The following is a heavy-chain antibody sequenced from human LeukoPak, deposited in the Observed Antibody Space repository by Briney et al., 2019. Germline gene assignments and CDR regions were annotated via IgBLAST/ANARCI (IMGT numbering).Heavy chain of an antibody. CDR2: INHSGST. D-gene: IGHD2-2*01. J-gene: IGHJ4*02. CDR1: GGSFSGYY. CDR3: ARERVVPAPGLDY. V-gene: IGHV4-34*01. Sequence: PSETLSLTCAVYGGSFSGYYWSWIRQPPGKGLEWIGEINHSGSTNYNPSLKSRVTISVDTSKNQFSLKLSSVTAADTAVYYCARERVVPAPGLDYRGQGTLVTVSS.